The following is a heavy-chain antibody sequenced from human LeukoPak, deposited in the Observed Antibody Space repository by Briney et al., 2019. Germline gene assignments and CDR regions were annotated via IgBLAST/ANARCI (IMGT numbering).Heavy chain of an antibody. CDR2: LNHSGST. V-gene: IGHV4-34*01. CDR1: GGSFSGYY. Sequence: SETLSLTCAVYGGSFSGYYWSWIRQPPGKGLEWIGELNHSGSTNYNPSLKSRVTISGDTSKNQISLKLSSVTAADTAVYSCARVVGGYFIDYWGQGTLVTVSS. CDR3: ARVVGGYFIDY. D-gene: IGHD3-22*01. J-gene: IGHJ4*02.